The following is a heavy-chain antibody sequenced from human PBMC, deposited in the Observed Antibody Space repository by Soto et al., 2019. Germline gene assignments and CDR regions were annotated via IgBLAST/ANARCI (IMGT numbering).Heavy chain of an antibody. CDR1: GDSISSSRW. CDR2: SFHTGNT. Sequence: QVQLQESGPGLVKPSGTLSLTCDVSGDSISSSRWWTWVRQPPGKGLEWIGDSFHTGNTNYNPSLKSRVTISVDKYKNQFSLKLTSVTAADTAVYYGAYSTGWYRLDLWGQGTLVTVSS. V-gene: IGHV4-4*02. CDR3: AYSTGWYRLDL. J-gene: IGHJ3*01. D-gene: IGHD6-19*01.